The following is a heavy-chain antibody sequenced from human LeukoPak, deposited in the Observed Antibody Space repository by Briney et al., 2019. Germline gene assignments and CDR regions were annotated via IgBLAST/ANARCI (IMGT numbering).Heavy chain of an antibody. CDR1: GFTFDDYA. CDR3: AKDIGYSYGYYFDY. Sequence: GGSLRLSCAASGFTFDDYAMHWVRHAPGKGLEWVSGISWNSGSIGYADSVKGRFTISRDNAKNSLYLQMNSLRAEDTALYYCAKDIGYSYGYYFDYWGQGTLVTVSS. D-gene: IGHD5-18*01. J-gene: IGHJ4*02. CDR2: ISWNSGSI. V-gene: IGHV3-9*01.